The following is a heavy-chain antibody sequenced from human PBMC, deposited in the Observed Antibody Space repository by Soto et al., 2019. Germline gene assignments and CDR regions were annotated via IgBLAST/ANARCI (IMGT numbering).Heavy chain of an antibody. CDR3: ARGLGALYRAKNYYYYYTDV. V-gene: IGHV1-8*01. CDR1: GYTFTSYD. Sequence: ASVKVSCKASGYTFTSYDINWVRQATGQGLEWMGWMNPNSGNTGYAQKFQGRVTMTRNTSISTAYMELSSLRSEDTAVYYCARGLGALYRAKNYYYYYTDVWGKGTTVTGSS. J-gene: IGHJ6*03. CDR2: MNPNSGNT. D-gene: IGHD2-15*01.